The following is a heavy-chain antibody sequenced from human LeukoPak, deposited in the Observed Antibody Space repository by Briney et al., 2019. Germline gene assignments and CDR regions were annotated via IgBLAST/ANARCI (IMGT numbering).Heavy chain of an antibody. Sequence: ASVKASCKASGYTLTSYGISWVRQAPGQGLEWMGWISAYNGNTNYAQKLQGRVTMTTDTSTSTAYMELRSLRSDDTAVYYCARCWYRASEYYFDYWGQGTLVTVSS. D-gene: IGHD6-13*01. CDR3: ARCWYRASEYYFDY. CDR1: GYTLTSYG. CDR2: ISAYNGNT. V-gene: IGHV1-18*01. J-gene: IGHJ4*02.